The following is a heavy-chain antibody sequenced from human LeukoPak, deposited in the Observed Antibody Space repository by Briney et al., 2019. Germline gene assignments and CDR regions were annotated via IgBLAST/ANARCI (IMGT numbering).Heavy chain of an antibody. D-gene: IGHD6-13*01. CDR3: ARSEEVAAVGQDYYYYMDV. V-gene: IGHV1-69*05. Sequence: ASVKVSCKASGGTFSSYAISWVRQAPGQGLEWMGGIIPIFGTANYAQKFQGRVTITTDESTSTAYMELSSLRSEDTAVYYCARSEEVAAVGQDYYYYMDVWGKGTTVTVSS. J-gene: IGHJ6*03. CDR2: IIPIFGTA. CDR1: GGTFSSYA.